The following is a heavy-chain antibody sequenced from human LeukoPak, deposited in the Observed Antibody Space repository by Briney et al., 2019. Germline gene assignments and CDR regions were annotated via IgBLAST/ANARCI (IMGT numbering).Heavy chain of an antibody. V-gene: IGHV3-23*01. CDR2: ISGSGGST. Sequence: PGGSLRLSCAASGFPFSSYGMHWVRQAPGKGLEWVSAISGSGGSTYYADSVKGRFTISRDNSKNTLYLQMNSLRAEDTAVYYCAKREELDFDYWGQGTLVAVSS. CDR1: GFPFSSYG. J-gene: IGHJ4*02. D-gene: IGHD1-26*01. CDR3: AKREELDFDY.